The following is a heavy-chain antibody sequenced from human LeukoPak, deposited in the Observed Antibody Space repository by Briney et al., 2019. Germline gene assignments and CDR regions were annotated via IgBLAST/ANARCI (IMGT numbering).Heavy chain of an antibody. CDR3: ARAMVLNWFDP. V-gene: IGHV4-34*01. CDR1: GGSFSGYY. Sequence: SETLSLTCAVYGGSFSGYYWSWIRQPPGKGPEWIGEINHSGSTNYNPSLKSRVTISVDTSKNQFSLKLSSVTAADTAVYYCARAMVLNWFDPWGQGTLVTVSS. CDR2: INHSGST. J-gene: IGHJ5*02. D-gene: IGHD3-10*01.